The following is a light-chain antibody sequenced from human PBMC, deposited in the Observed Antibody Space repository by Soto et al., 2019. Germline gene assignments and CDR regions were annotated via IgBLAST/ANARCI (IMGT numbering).Light chain of an antibody. V-gene: IGKV2-28*01. J-gene: IGKJ5*01. CDR1: QSLLQSNGNNH. CDR3: LQAAQSPLT. Sequence: DIVLTQSPLSLPVTPGEPASISCRSSQSLLQSNGNNHVDWYLQRPGQSPQLLLYLASSRASGVPDRFSGSGSGTEFSVEIRPVEAEDVGVYYCLQAAQSPLTFGQGTRLEIK. CDR2: LAS.